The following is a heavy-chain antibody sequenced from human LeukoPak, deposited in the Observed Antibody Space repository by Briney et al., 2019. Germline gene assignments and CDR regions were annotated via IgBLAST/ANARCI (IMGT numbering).Heavy chain of an antibody. CDR1: GFTFGDYA. Sequence: GGSLRLSCTTSGFTFGDYAMSWVRQAPGKGLEWVGFIRGKAYGGTTEYAASVKGRFTISRDESKSIAYLQMNSLQAEDTGVYYCSRGFMGMATIIDYWGQGTLVTVSS. CDR2: IRGKAYGGTT. CDR3: SRGFMGMATIIDY. J-gene: IGHJ4*02. D-gene: IGHD5-24*01. V-gene: IGHV3-49*04.